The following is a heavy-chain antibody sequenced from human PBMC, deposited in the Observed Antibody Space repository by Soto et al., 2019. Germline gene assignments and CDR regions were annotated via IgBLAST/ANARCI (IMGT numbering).Heavy chain of an antibody. CDR3: AREVDGYSQFDD. CDR1: AASFSKYY. CDR2: IYFNGNT. Sequence: SETLSLTCTVSAASFSKYYWTWIRQPPGKGLEWIGYIYFNGNTKYNPSLEGRLTISIDTSKKEFSLKLTSVTAADTAVYYCAREVDGYSQFDDWGQGTLVTVSS. D-gene: IGHD4-4*01. J-gene: IGHJ4*02. V-gene: IGHV4-59*12.